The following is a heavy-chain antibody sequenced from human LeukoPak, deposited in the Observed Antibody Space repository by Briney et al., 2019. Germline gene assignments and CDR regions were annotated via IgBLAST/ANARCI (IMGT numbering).Heavy chain of an antibody. Sequence: GGSLRLSCAASGFTFDDYGMHWVRQAPGKGLEWVAFIRYDGSNKYYADSVKGRFTISRDNSKNTLYLQMYSLRAEDTAVYYCAKDRESYYCSSSNCYLDYWGQGTLVTVSS. CDR1: GFTFDDYG. D-gene: IGHD2-2*01. V-gene: IGHV3-30*02. CDR2: IRYDGSNK. J-gene: IGHJ4*02. CDR3: AKDRESYYCSSSNCYLDY.